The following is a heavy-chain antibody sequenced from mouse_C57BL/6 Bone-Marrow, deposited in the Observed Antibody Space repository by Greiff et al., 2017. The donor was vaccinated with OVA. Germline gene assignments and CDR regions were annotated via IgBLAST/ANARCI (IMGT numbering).Heavy chain of an antibody. J-gene: IGHJ3*01. D-gene: IGHD2-4*01. CDR3: TRWGDYDKAWFAY. CDR1: GFNIKDYY. CDR2: IDPEDGDT. V-gene: IGHV14-1*01. Sequence: VQLQQSGAELVRPGASVKLSCKASGFNIKDYYMHWVKQRPEQGLEWIGWIDPEDGDTEYAPKFPGKATMTAETSSNTAYLQLSSLTSEDTAVYYCTRWGDYDKAWFAYWGQGTLVTVSA.